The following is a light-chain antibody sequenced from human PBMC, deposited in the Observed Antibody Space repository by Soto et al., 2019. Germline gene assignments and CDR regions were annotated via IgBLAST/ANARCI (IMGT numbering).Light chain of an antibody. CDR1: QGIGSW. Sequence: DIQMTQSPSSVSASVGDRVTITCRASQGIGSWLAWYQQRPGKAPKLLISAASTLQSGVPTRFSGSGSGPDFTLTISSLQPEDYATYYCQQATSFPFTFGPGTKVDIK. V-gene: IGKV1-12*01. J-gene: IGKJ3*01. CDR2: AAS. CDR3: QQATSFPFT.